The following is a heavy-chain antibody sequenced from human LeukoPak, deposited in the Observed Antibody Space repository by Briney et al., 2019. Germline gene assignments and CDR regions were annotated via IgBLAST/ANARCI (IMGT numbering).Heavy chain of an antibody. J-gene: IGHJ4*02. Sequence: GESLRISCKGSGYSFTTYWINWVRQMPGKGLEWMGIIYPGDSDTRYSPSFQGQVTISADKSISTAYLQWSSLKASDTAVYYCSRSADPRSSGFDYWGQGTLVTVSS. D-gene: IGHD6-19*01. V-gene: IGHV5-51*01. CDR3: SRSADPRSSGFDY. CDR2: IYPGDSDT. CDR1: GYSFTTYW.